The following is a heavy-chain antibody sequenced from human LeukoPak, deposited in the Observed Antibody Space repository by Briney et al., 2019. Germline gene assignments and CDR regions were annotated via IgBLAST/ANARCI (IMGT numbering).Heavy chain of an antibody. CDR3: AIEQWPTKTRVGPYFDY. Sequence: GASVKVSCKASGYTFTSYGISWVRQAPGQGLEWMGWISAYNGNTNYAQKLQGRVTMTTDTSTRTAYMELRSLRSDDTAVYYCAIEQWPTKTRVGPYFDYWGQGTLVTVSS. CDR2: ISAYNGNT. V-gene: IGHV1-18*01. D-gene: IGHD6-19*01. CDR1: GYTFTSYG. J-gene: IGHJ4*02.